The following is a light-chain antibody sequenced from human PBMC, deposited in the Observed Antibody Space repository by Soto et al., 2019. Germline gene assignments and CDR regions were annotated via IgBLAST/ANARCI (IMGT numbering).Light chain of an antibody. CDR3: TSYADRNTLVV. CDR2: DVS. J-gene: IGLJ2*01. V-gene: IGLV2-14*03. Sequence: QSVLTQPASVSGSPGQSITISCTGTSSDIGSYNYVSWYQQHPGKAPKLMIYDVSNRPSVVSNRYSGSKSGNTASLTISGLQAEDEAYYYCTSYADRNTLVVFGGGTNLTVL. CDR1: SSDIGSYNY.